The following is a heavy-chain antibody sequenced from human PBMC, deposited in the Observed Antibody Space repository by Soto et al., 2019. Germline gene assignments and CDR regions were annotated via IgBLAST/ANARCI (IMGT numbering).Heavy chain of an antibody. J-gene: IGHJ4*02. CDR3: ANQGYYGSASYAWGEFEY. D-gene: IGHD3-10*01. V-gene: IGHV3-23*01. CDR2: ISGSGATT. Sequence: EVQLLESGGGLVQPGGSLRLSCAASGFTFANYAMSWVRQAPGKGLEWVSAISGSGATTHYADSVKGRFTISRDNSKNTLYLQMNSLRAEDAAVYYCANQGYYGSASYAWGEFEYWGQGTLVTVSA. CDR1: GFTFANYA.